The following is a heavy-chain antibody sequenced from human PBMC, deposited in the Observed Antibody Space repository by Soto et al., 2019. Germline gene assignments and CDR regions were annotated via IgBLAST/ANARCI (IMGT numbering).Heavy chain of an antibody. D-gene: IGHD3-22*01. J-gene: IGHJ4*02. V-gene: IGHV3-53*01. Sequence: GGSLRLSCAASGFTVSSNYMSWVRQAPGKGLGWVSVIYSGGSTYYADSVKGRFTISRDNSKNTLYLQMNSLRAEDTAVYYCARALVIGGFDYWGQGTLVTVSS. CDR1: GFTVSSNY. CDR3: ARALVIGGFDY. CDR2: IYSGGST.